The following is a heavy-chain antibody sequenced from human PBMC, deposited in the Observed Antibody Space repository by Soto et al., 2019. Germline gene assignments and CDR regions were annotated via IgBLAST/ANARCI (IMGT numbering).Heavy chain of an antibody. D-gene: IGHD4-17*01. Sequence: EVQLVQSGAEVKKPGESLKISCKGSGYSFTNYWIGWARQMPGKGLEWMGIIYPGDADTRYSPSFQGQVTISADKSISTAYLQYSSLKASDTAMYYCARRTGDAYWYFELWGRGTLVTVSS. CDR3: ARRTGDAYWYFEL. CDR2: IYPGDADT. CDR1: GYSFTNYW. V-gene: IGHV5-51*01. J-gene: IGHJ2*01.